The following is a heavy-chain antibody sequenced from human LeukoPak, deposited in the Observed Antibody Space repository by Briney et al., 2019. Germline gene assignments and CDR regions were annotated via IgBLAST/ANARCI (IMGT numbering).Heavy chain of an antibody. J-gene: IGHJ5*02. CDR3: ARDVTRGYYDSTVP. V-gene: IGHV1-2*02. CDR2: INPKSGAT. Sequence: ASVNVSCKASGYTFTGYFMHWVRQAPGQGLEWMGWINPKSGATNYAQKFQGRVTMTRDTSISTAYMELSSLRPDDTAVFYCARDVTRGYYDSTVPWGQGTLVTVSS. D-gene: IGHD3-22*01. CDR1: GYTFTGYF.